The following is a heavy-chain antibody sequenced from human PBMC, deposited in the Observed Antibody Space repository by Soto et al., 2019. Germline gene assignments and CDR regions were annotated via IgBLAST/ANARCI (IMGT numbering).Heavy chain of an antibody. CDR1: GGSISSYY. V-gene: IGHV4-59*01. J-gene: IGHJ5*02. D-gene: IGHD4-17*01. CDR3: PRLPLADYGGIFDP. CDR2: IYYSGST. Sequence: QVQLQESGPGLVKPSETLSLTCTVSGGSISSYYWSWIRQPPGKGLEWIGYIYYSGSTKYNPFLKCPLTIAVVPPKNHFPLELSSVTAADTAVYYCPRLPLADYGGIFDPWGQGTLVTVSS.